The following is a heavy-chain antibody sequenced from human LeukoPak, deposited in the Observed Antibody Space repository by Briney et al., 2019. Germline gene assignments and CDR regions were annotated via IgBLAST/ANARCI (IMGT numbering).Heavy chain of an antibody. CDR3: ARASGSGSYRAFDY. D-gene: IGHD3-10*01. Sequence: KSSETLSLTCTVSGGSISSSSYYWGWIRQPPGKGLEWIGSIYHSGSTYYNPSLKSRVTISVDTSKNQFSLKLSSVTAADTAVYYCARASGSGSYRAFDYWGQGTLVTVSS. CDR1: GGSISSSSYY. J-gene: IGHJ4*02. V-gene: IGHV4-39*07. CDR2: IYHSGST.